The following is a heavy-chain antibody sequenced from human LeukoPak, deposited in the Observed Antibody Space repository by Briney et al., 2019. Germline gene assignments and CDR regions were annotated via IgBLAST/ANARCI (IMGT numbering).Heavy chain of an antibody. J-gene: IGHJ4*02. CDR2: IHTSGST. Sequence: SETLSLTCTVSSGSISNYHWSWIRQPARKGLEWIGQIHTSGSTNYNPPLKSRVSMSIDTPENQLSLTIRSVTAADTAVYYCARRDISSGWSFDYWGQGTLVTVSS. D-gene: IGHD6-19*01. V-gene: IGHV4-4*07. CDR1: SGSISNYH. CDR3: ARRDISSGWSFDY.